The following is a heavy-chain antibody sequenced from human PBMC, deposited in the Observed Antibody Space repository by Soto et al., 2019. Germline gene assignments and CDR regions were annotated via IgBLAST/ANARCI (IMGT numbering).Heavy chain of an antibody. CDR3: ARYREGRLRLHCDAFDL. CDR1: GFTFSSYS. D-gene: IGHD5-12*01. V-gene: IGHV3-21*01. CDR2: ISSSSSYI. J-gene: IGHJ3*01. Sequence: EVQLVESGGGLVKPGGSLRLSCAASGFTFSSYSMNWVRQAPGKGLEWVSSISSSSSYIYYADSVKGRFTISRYNAKNSLYLQMNSLRAEDTAGYYCARYREGRLRLHCDAFDLWGQGTMVTVSS.